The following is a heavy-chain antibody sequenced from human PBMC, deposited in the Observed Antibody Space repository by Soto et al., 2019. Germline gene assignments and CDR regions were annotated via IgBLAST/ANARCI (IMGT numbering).Heavy chain of an antibody. CDR1: GYTFSSYA. Sequence: QVQLVQSGAEVKKPGASVKVSCKASGYTFSSYAFSWVRQAPGQGLEWMGWISAYNGNTNNAKKFQGRVTLTTDTSTSTAYMELRSLRSDDTAVYYCARDVTPPDYWGQGTLVTVSS. V-gene: IGHV1-18*01. CDR3: ARDVTPPDY. J-gene: IGHJ4*02. CDR2: ISAYNGNT.